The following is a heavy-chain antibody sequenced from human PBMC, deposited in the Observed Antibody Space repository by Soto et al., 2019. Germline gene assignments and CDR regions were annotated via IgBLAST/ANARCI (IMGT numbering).Heavy chain of an antibody. V-gene: IGHV4-30-4*02. Sequence: SETLSLTCTVSGGSISSGDYYWSWIRQPPGKGLEWIGYIYYSGSTYYNPSLKSRVTISVDTSKNQFSLKLSSVTAADTAVYYCARAYYYGSGRGRSMDVWGQGTTVTVCS. CDR1: GGSISSGDYY. CDR2: IYYSGST. D-gene: IGHD3-10*01. J-gene: IGHJ6*02. CDR3: ARAYYYGSGRGRSMDV.